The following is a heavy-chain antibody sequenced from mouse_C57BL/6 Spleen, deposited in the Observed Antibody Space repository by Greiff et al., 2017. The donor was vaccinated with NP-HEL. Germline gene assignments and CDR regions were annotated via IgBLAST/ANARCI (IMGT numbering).Heavy chain of an antibody. CDR1: GYTFTSYW. CDR2: IDPSDSET. V-gene: IGHV1-52*01. Sequence: HVQLQQPGAELVRPGSSVKLSCKASGYTFTSYWMHWVKQRPIQGLEWIGNIDPSDSETHYNQKFKDKATLTVDKSSSTAYMQLSSLTSEDSAVYYCARSLYNGSSYGFDYWGEGTTRTVSS. D-gene: IGHD1-1*01. J-gene: IGHJ2*01. CDR3: ARSLYNGSSYGFDY.